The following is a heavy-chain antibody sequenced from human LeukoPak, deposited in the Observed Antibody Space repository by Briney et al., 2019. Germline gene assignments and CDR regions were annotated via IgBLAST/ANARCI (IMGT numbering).Heavy chain of an antibody. CDR3: AKLSHIAAAGAYSYHALDV. CDR1: GGSISRYY. Sequence: PSETLSLTCTVSGGSISRYYWSWIRQPPGKGLEWIGFVSSSGYTEYNPSLNSRLTISTDTSNNRFSLRLRSVTAADTAVYYCAKLSHIAAAGAYSYHALDVWGQGTTVTVSS. V-gene: IGHV4-59*01. CDR2: VSSSGYT. D-gene: IGHD6-25*01. J-gene: IGHJ6*02.